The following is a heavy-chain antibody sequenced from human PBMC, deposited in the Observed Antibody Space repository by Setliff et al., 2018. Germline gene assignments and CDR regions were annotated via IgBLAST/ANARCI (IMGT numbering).Heavy chain of an antibody. J-gene: IGHJ5*02. Sequence: SETLSLTCAVYGGSFSDSYWSWIRQPPGKGLEWIGDINYLGNTNYNPSLKTRVTISVDTSKNQFSLKLSSVTAADTAVYYCARVRQYGSGRLSPWGQGTLVTVSS. V-gene: IGHV4-34*01. CDR3: ARVRQYGSGRLSP. D-gene: IGHD3-10*01. CDR1: GGSFSDSY. CDR2: INYLGNT.